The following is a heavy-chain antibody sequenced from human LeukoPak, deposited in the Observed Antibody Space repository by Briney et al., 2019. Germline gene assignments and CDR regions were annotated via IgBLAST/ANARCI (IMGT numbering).Heavy chain of an antibody. Sequence: GGSLRLSCAASGFTFSNAWMSWVRQAPGKGLEWVGRIKSKTDGGTTDYAAPVKGRFTISRDDSKNTLYLQMNSLKTEDTAVYYCTTVVMITFGGVIVIDYFDYWGQGTLVTVSS. CDR2: IKSKTDGGTT. CDR1: GFTFSNAW. J-gene: IGHJ4*02. CDR3: TTVVMITFGGVIVIDYFDY. V-gene: IGHV3-15*01. D-gene: IGHD3-16*02.